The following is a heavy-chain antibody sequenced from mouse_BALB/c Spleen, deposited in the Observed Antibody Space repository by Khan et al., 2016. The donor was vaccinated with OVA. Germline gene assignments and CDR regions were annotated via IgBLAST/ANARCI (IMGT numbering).Heavy chain of an antibody. CDR1: GFTFSSYS. D-gene: IGHD4-1*01. CDR2: ISSGGDYT. Sequence: DVQLVESGGDLVEPGGSLKLSCAASGFTFSSYSMSWVRQTPDKRLEWVATISSGGDYTYYPDIVKGRFTISRENAKNTLYLQMSSLKSEDTAMYYCASHLTGSFAYWGQGTLVAVSA. V-gene: IGHV5-6*01. CDR3: ASHLTGSFAY. J-gene: IGHJ3*01.